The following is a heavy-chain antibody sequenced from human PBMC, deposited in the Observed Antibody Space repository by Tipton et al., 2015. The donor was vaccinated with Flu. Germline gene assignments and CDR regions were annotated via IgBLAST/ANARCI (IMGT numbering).Heavy chain of an antibody. CDR2: ISSNGNTI. D-gene: IGHD1-7*01. CDR1: GFTFSSYE. V-gene: IGHV3-48*03. Sequence: SLRLSCAASGFTFSSYEMNWVRQAPGKGLEWVSYISSNGNTISYADSVRGRFTISRDNTKNSLYLQMNSLRAGDTAVYYCARGGAWNYVKDVFDIWGQGTMVTVSS. J-gene: IGHJ3*02. CDR3: ARGGAWNYVKDVFDI.